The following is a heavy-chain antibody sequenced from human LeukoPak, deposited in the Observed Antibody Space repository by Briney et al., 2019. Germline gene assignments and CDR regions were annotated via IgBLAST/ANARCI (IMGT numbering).Heavy chain of an antibody. CDR2: INPNSGGT. Sequence: ASVKVTCKASGYTFTGYYMHWVRQAPGQGLEWMGWINPNSGGTNYAQKFQGRVTMTRDTSISTAYMELSRLRSDDTAVYYCASDRIAVAGTRFDYWGQGTLVTVSS. J-gene: IGHJ4*02. CDR1: GYTFTGYY. D-gene: IGHD6-19*01. V-gene: IGHV1-2*02. CDR3: ASDRIAVAGTRFDY.